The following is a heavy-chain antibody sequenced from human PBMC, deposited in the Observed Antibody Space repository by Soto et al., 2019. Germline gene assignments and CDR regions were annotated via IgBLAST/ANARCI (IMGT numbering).Heavy chain of an antibody. V-gene: IGHV1-18*01. CDR3: ARGRYGDY. CDR1: GYTFTSYG. Sequence: QVHLVQSGAEVKKPGASVKVSCKASGYTFTSYGITWVRQAPGQGLAWTGWISAHNGNTDYAQKLQGRVIVTRDTSTSTAYMELRSLRSDDTAVYYCARGRYGDYWGQGALVTVSS. D-gene: IGHD1-1*01. CDR2: ISAHNGNT. J-gene: IGHJ4*02.